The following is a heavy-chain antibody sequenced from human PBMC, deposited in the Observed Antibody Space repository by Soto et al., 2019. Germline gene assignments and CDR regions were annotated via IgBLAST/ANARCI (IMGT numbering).Heavy chain of an antibody. V-gene: IGHV3-23*01. D-gene: IGHD3-22*01. Sequence: GGYLRLSCAASGFTFSSYAMSWVRQAPGKGLEWVSAISGSGGSTYYADSVKGRFTISRDNSKNTLYLQMNSLRAEDTAVYYCDPPIVGSPFDYWGQGTLVTVSS. CDR1: GFTFSSYA. CDR2: ISGSGGST. J-gene: IGHJ4*02. CDR3: DPPIVGSPFDY.